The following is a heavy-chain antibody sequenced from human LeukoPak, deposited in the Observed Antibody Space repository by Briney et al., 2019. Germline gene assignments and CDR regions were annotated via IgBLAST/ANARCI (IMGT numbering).Heavy chain of an antibody. D-gene: IGHD3-22*01. CDR3: ARGELGDRSGFSFFDY. V-gene: IGHV1-69*05. CDR2: VMAIFGGV. CDR1: RGTFDSYG. Sequence: SVKVSCKAPRGTFDSYGISWVRQAPGQGLEWMGGVMAIFGGVKYGQKFQGRATVTTNASTSTAYMELRSLTSEDTGIYYCARGELGDRSGFSFFDYWGQGTLVTVSS. J-gene: IGHJ4*02.